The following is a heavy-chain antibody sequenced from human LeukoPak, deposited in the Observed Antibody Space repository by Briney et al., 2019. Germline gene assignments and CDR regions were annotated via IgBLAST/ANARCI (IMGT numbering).Heavy chain of an antibody. CDR3: ARDLPPWELLTEFDY. D-gene: IGHD1-26*01. CDR1: GFTFSSYW. V-gene: IGHV3-21*01. J-gene: IGHJ4*02. Sequence: GGSLRLSCAASGFTFSSYWMSWVRQAPGKGLEWVSSISSSSSYIYYADSVKGRFTISRDNAKNSLYLQMNSLRAEDTAVYYCARDLPPWELLTEFDYWGQGTLVTVSS. CDR2: ISSSSSYI.